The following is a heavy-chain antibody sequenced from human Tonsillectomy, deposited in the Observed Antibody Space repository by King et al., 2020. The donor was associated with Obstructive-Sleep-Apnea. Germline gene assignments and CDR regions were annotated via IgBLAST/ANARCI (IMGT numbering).Heavy chain of an antibody. V-gene: IGHV4-61*01. CDR2: IYYRGSP. D-gene: IGHD5-24*01. J-gene: IGHJ4*02. CDR1: GGSVSSGSYY. Sequence: QLQESGPGLVKPSETLSLTCTVSGGSVSSGSYYWSWIRQPPGKGLEWIGYIYYRGSPNYNPSLKSRVTISVDPSKNQFSLKLSSVTAADTAVYYCARGAGARDGDILVDYWGQGTLVTVSS. CDR3: ARGAGARDGDILVDY.